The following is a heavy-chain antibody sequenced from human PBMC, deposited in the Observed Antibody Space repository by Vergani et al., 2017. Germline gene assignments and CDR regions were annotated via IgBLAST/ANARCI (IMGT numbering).Heavy chain of an antibody. V-gene: IGHV3-7*01. CDR3: ARISGGSAPYLHY. CDR2: IKRDGTET. J-gene: IGHJ1*01. Sequence: EVHLEESGGGLVQPGRSLRLSCAASGFTFGDYYMAWIRLAPGKGLDWVASIKRDGTETFYVDSVKGRFTISRDNAKTTLYLQMNSLRDEDRGVYYCARISGGSAPYLHYWDQGTLVTVAS. CDR1: GFTFGDYY. D-gene: IGHD2-15*01.